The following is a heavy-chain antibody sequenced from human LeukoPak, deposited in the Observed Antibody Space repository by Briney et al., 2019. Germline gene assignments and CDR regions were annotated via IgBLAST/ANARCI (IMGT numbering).Heavy chain of an antibody. CDR3: ARVAVAGVYYFDY. J-gene: IGHJ4*02. Sequence: GGSLTLSCAASGFTFSSYWMSWVRQAPGKGLEWVVNIKQDGSEKYYVDSVKRRFTISRDNAKNSLYLQMNSLRAEDTAVYYCARVAVAGVYYFDYWGQGTLVTVSS. CDR1: GFTFSSYW. V-gene: IGHV3-7*01. D-gene: IGHD6-19*01. CDR2: IKQDGSEK.